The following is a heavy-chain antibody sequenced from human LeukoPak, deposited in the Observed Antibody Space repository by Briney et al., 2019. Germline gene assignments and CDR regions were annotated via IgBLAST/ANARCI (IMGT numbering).Heavy chain of an antibody. CDR2: IYPSDSDT. CDR3: ATLLQGIVGATGFDN. V-gene: IGHV5-51*01. Sequence: GEALKISCQGSEYSFATYWIAWLRQMPGKGLEWMGIIYPSDSDTRYSPSFQGQVTISADKSIKTAYLQWSSLKAWDTAMHYCATLLQGIVGATGFDNWGQGTLGTVSS. CDR1: EYSFATYW. J-gene: IGHJ4*02. D-gene: IGHD1-26*01.